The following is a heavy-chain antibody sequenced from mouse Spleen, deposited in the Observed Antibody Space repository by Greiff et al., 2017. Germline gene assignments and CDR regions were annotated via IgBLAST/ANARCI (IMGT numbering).Heavy chain of an antibody. CDR3: ARPLYYDYSWFAY. CDR2: IWSGGST. J-gene: IGHJ3*01. D-gene: IGHD2-4*01. CDR1: GFSLTSYG. Sequence: QVQLQQSGPGLVQPSQSLSITCTVSGFSLTSYGVHWVRQSPGKGLEWLGVIWSGGSTDYNAAFISRLSISKDNSKSQVFFKMNSLQADDTAIYYCARPLYYDYSWFAYWGQGTLVTVSA. V-gene: IGHV2-2*01.